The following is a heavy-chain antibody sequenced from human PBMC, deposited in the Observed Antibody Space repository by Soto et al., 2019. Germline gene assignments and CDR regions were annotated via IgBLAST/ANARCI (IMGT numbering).Heavy chain of an antibody. J-gene: IGHJ4*02. V-gene: IGHV4-61*01. Sequence: QVQLQESGPGLVKPSETLSLTCTVSGGSVSSGSYYWSWIRQPPGKGLEWIGYIYYSGSTNYNPSPKSRVTISVDSSKNQSSLKLRSVTAADTAVYYCARALAPYGDYGPDYWGQGTLVTVSS. CDR2: IYYSGST. CDR1: GGSVSSGSYY. CDR3: ARALAPYGDYGPDY. D-gene: IGHD4-17*01.